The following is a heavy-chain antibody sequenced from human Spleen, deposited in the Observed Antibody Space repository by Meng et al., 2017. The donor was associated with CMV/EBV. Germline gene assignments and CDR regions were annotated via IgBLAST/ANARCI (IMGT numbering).Heavy chain of an antibody. V-gene: IGHV1-69*05. D-gene: IGHD4-23*01. CDR3: ARGGGLGGGNVFDY. J-gene: IGHJ4*02. CDR2: FNPVFGTS. Sequence: KASGGNFSSCSIRWVRQAPGQGLEWRGGFNPVFGTSNSAQKFQGRVKITTDESTTTAYMQLSRLTSADTAVYYCARGGGLGGGNVFDYWGQGVLVTVSS. CDR1: GGNFSSCS.